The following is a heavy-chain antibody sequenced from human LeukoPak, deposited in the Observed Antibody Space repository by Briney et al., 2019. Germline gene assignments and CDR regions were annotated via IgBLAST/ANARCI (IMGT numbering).Heavy chain of an antibody. J-gene: IGHJ4*02. V-gene: IGHV3-23*01. CDR3: AREVRYGDYVDY. Sequence: GGSLRLSCAASGFTFSSYAVSWVRQAPGKGLEWVSAISGSGGSTYYADSVKGRFTISRDNSKNTLYLRMNSLRAEDTAVYYCAREVRYGDYVDYWGQGTLVTVSS. D-gene: IGHD4-17*01. CDR1: GFTFSSYA. CDR2: ISGSGGST.